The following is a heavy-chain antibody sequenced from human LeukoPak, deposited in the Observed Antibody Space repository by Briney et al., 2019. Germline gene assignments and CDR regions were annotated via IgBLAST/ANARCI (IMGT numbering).Heavy chain of an antibody. Sequence: ASVKVSCKASGYTFTSHGLSWARQAPGQGLEWMGWISIYSGNTNYAQKFQDRISMTTDTSTSTAYMELRSLKSDDTAVYYCARDPGGTWGFDYWGQGALVAVSS. J-gene: IGHJ4*02. D-gene: IGHD7-27*01. CDR3: ARDPGGTWGFDY. CDR2: ISIYSGNT. V-gene: IGHV1-18*01. CDR1: GYTFTSHG.